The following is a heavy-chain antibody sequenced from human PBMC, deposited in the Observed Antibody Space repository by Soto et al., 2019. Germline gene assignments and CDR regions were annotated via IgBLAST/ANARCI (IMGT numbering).Heavy chain of an antibody. D-gene: IGHD2-2*01. CDR2: MNPESGNT. V-gene: IGHV1-8*01. Sequence: ASAKASCKASGYTFSSFDINWVRQAAGQGLEWMGWMNPESGNTGYAQKFQGRVTMTRNTSTSTAYMELSSLSSEDTAVYYCAREDCTSTTCYPFDFWGQGTLVTVSS. CDR3: AREDCTSTTCYPFDF. J-gene: IGHJ4*02. CDR1: GYTFSSFD.